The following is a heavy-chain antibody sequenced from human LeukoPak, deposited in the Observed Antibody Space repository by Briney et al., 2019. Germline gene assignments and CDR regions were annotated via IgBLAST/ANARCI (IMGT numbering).Heavy chain of an antibody. CDR1: GFTFSSYG. CDR2: IRYDGSNK. V-gene: IGHV3-30*02. J-gene: IGHJ3*02. D-gene: IGHD3-16*02. Sequence: GGSLRLSCAASGFTFSSYGIHWVRQAPGKGLEWVAFIRYDGSNKYYADSVKGRFTISRDNSKNTLYLQMNSLRAEDTAVYYCAKLYDYVWGSYRSYDAFDIWGQGTMVTVSS. CDR3: AKLYDYVWGSYRSYDAFDI.